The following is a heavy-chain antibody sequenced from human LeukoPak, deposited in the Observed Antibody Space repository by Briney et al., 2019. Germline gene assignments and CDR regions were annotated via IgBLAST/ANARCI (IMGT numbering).Heavy chain of an antibody. D-gene: IGHD1-26*01. J-gene: IGHJ6*02. Sequence: GGSLRLSCAASGFTFSTYGMHWVRQAPGKGLEWLAVIWYDGSNIYYADSLKGRFAISRDNSRNTLYLLLNSLRAEDTAVYYCARDPVGAIGYGMDVWGQGTTVTVSS. V-gene: IGHV3-33*01. CDR3: ARDPVGAIGYGMDV. CDR1: GFTFSTYG. CDR2: IWYDGSNI.